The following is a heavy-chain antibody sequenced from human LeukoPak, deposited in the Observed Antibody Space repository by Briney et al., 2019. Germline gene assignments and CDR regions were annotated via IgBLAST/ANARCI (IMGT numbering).Heavy chain of an antibody. V-gene: IGHV4-59*12. D-gene: IGHD1-20*01. Sequence: SETLSLTCTVSGGSISSYYWSWIRQPPGKGLEWIGYIYYSGSTNYNPSLKSRVTISVDTSKNQFSLKLSSVTAADTAVYYCAREGAGNRPYNWNRRGFDPWGQGTLVTVSS. J-gene: IGHJ5*02. CDR1: GGSISSYY. CDR2: IYYSGST. CDR3: AREGAGNRPYNWNRRGFDP.